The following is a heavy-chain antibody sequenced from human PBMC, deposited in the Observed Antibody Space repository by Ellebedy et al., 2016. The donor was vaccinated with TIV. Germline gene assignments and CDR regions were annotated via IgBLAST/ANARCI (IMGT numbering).Heavy chain of an antibody. V-gene: IGHV3-23*01. CDR1: GFTFSSYA. J-gene: IGHJ6*02. D-gene: IGHD6-19*01. CDR2: ISGSGGST. CDR3: AKDGYSSGWYAEFYYYGLDV. Sequence: PGGSLRLSCAASGFTFSSYAMSWVRQAPGKGLEWVSLISGSGGSTYYADSVKGRFTISRDNSKNTLYLQMNSLRAEDTAVYFCAKDGYSSGWYAEFYYYGLDVWGQGTTVTVSS.